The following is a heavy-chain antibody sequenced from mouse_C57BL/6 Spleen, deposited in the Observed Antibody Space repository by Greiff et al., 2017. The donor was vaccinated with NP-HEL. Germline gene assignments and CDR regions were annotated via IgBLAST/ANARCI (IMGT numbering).Heavy chain of an antibody. Sequence: EVHLVESGGGLVKPGGSLKLSCAASGFTFSDYGMHWVRQAPEKGLEWVAYISSGSSTIYYADTVKGRFTISRDNAKNTLFLQMTSLRSEDTAMYYSARRGYDYEGKNYAMDYWGQGTSVTVSS. D-gene: IGHD2-4*01. J-gene: IGHJ4*01. V-gene: IGHV5-17*01. CDR2: ISSGSSTI. CDR1: GFTFSDYG. CDR3: ARRGYDYEGKNYAMDY.